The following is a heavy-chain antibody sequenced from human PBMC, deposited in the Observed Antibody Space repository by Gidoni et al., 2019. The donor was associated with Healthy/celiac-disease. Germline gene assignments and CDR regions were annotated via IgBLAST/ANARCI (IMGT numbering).Heavy chain of an antibody. CDR2: INHSGST. CDR1: GGSFSGYY. CDR3: ARGGYSGPGGYYYYGMDV. Sequence: QVQLQQWGAGLLKPSETLSLTCAVYGGSFSGYYWSWIRQPPGKGLEWIGEINHSGSTNYNPSLKSRVTISVDTSKNQFSLKLSSVTAADTAVYYCARGGYSGPGGYYYYGMDVWGQGTTVTVSS. J-gene: IGHJ6*02. V-gene: IGHV4-34*01. D-gene: IGHD5-12*01.